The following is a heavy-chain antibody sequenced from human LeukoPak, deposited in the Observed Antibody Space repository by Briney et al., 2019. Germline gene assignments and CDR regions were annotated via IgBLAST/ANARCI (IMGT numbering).Heavy chain of an antibody. CDR3: AREGQQLVRDYYYMDV. J-gene: IGHJ6*03. Sequence: GASVKVFCKASGYTFTSYAMHWVRQAPGQRLEWMGWINAGNGNTKYSQEFQGRVTITRDTSASTAYMELSSLRSEDMAVYYCAREGQQLVRDYYYMDVWGKGTTVTVSS. CDR1: GYTFTSYA. D-gene: IGHD6-6*01. V-gene: IGHV1-3*03. CDR2: INAGNGNT.